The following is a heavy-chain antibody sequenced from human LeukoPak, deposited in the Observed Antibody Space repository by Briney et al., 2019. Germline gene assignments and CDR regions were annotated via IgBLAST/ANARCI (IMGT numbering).Heavy chain of an antibody. CDR2: INPSGGST. D-gene: IGHD6-19*01. CDR1: GYTFTIYY. CDR3: ARDAPSAVAGYDAFDI. J-gene: IGHJ3*02. Sequence: ASEKVSCKASGYTFTIYYMPWVRQAPGQGLEWIGIINPSGGSTSYAQKFQGRVTMTRDTSTSTVYMELNSLRSEDTAVYYCARDAPSAVAGYDAFDIWGQGTMVTVSS. V-gene: IGHV1-46*01.